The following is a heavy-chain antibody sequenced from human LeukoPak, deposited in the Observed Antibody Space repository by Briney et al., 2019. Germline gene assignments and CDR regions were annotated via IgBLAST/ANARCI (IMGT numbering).Heavy chain of an antibody. V-gene: IGHV3-43*01. J-gene: IGHJ4*02. CDR3: AKDSGGDGYNLDY. Sequence: GGSLRLSCAASGFTFDDYTMHWVRQAPGKGLEWVSLISWDGGSTYYADSVKGRFTISRDNSKNSLYLQMNSLRTEDTALYYCAKDSGGDGYNLDYWGQGTLVTVSS. CDR2: ISWDGGST. D-gene: IGHD5-24*01. CDR1: GFTFDDYT.